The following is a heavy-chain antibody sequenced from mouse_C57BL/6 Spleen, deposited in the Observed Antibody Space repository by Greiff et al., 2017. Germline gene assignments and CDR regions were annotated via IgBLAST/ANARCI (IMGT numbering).Heavy chain of an antibody. D-gene: IGHD1-1*01. CDR1: GYTFTSYW. V-gene: IGHV1-64*01. J-gene: IGHJ1*03. CDR3: ARRLDYYGSGYFDV. Sequence: VQLQQPGAELVKPGASVKLSCKASGYTFTSYWMHWVKQRPGQGLEWIGMIHPNSGSTNYNEKFKSKASLTVDKSSSTAYMQLSSLTSEDSAVYYCARRLDYYGSGYFDVWGTGTTVTVSS. CDR2: IHPNSGST.